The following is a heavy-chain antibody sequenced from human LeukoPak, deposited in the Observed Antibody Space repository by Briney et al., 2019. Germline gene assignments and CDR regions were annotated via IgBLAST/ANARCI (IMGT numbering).Heavy chain of an antibody. CDR1: GYTFTSYY. V-gene: IGHV1-46*01. CDR3: ARILSWGSVNFDY. Sequence: ASVKVSCKASGYTFTSYYMHWVRQAPGQGLEWMGIINPSSGHTNYAQKFQGRVTMTRDMSTSTVYMELSSLSSEDTAVYYCARILSWGSVNFDYWGQGTLVTVSS. CDR2: INPSSGHT. J-gene: IGHJ4*02. D-gene: IGHD6-13*01.